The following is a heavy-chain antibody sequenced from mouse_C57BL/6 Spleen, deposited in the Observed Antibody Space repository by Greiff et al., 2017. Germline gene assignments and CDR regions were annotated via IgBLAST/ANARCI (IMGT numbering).Heavy chain of an antibody. CDR3: ARPLSYDYDGGVFAY. CDR2: IWSDGST. V-gene: IGHV2-6*03. D-gene: IGHD2-4*01. CDR1: GFSLTSYG. J-gene: IGHJ3*01. Sequence: VKLMESGPGLVAPSQSLSITCTVSGFSLTSYGVHWVRQPPGKGLAWLVVIWSDGSTTYNSALKSRLSISKDNSKSQVFLKMNSLQTDDTAMYYCARPLSYDYDGGVFAYWGQGTLVTVSA.